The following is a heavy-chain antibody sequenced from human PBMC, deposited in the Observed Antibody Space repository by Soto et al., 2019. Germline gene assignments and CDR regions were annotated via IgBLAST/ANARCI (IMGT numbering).Heavy chain of an antibody. Sequence: PGGSLRLSCAASGLTVSSNTMAWVRQAPGKGLERVSVIYSGGSTHYADSVKGRFTISREDSRNTLYFQMDSLTAADTAVYYCSIGDKYYSGSWRYSYYYMDVWGKGTTVTVSS. CDR2: IYSGGST. J-gene: IGHJ6*03. V-gene: IGHV3-66*01. CDR3: SIGDKYYSGSWRYSYYYMDV. D-gene: IGHD3-10*01. CDR1: GLTVSSNT.